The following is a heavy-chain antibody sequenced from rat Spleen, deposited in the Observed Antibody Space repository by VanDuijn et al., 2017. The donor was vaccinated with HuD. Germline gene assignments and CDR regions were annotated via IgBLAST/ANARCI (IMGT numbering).Heavy chain of an antibody. Sequence: EVQLVETGGGLVQPGRSLKLSCVASGFTFSSYWMYWIRQAPGKGLEWVSSINTDGGSTYYPDSVKGRFTISRENAKSTLSLQMDSLRSEDTATYYCARRHYWYTDYFDCWGQGVMVTVSS. CDR3: ARRHYWYTDYFDC. CDR1: GFTFSSYW. V-gene: IGHV5-58*01. CDR2: INTDGGST. J-gene: IGHJ2*01. D-gene: IGHD1-11*01.